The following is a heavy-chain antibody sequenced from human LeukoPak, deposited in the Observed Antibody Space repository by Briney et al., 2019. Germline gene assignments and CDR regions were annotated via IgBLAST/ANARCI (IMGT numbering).Heavy chain of an antibody. J-gene: IGHJ4*02. CDR2: ISGSGGDA. Sequence: PGGSLRLSCAPPGFTFSIYAMSWVRQPPGKGLEWVSTISGSGGDAYYADSVKGRFTISRDNSKNTLYLQMNSLRAEDTAVYYCAKSRYSSGWDYFDYCGRGTLVTVSS. V-gene: IGHV3-23*01. D-gene: IGHD6-19*01. CDR3: AKSRYSSGWDYFDY. CDR1: GFTFSIYA.